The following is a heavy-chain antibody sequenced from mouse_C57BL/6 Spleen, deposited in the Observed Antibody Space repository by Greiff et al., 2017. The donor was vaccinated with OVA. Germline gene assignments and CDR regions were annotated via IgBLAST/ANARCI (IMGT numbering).Heavy chain of an antibody. CDR1: GYAFSSSW. J-gene: IGHJ4*01. V-gene: IGHV1-82*01. D-gene: IGHD1-1*01. CDR2: IYPGDGDT. Sequence: QVQLKQSGPELVKPGASVKISCKASGYAFSSSWMNWVKQRPGKGLEWIGRIYPGDGDTNYNGKFKGKATLTADKSSSTAYMQLSSLTSEDSAVYFCARPIYYYGSSYKDYYAMDYWGQGTSVTVSS. CDR3: ARPIYYYGSSYKDYYAMDY.